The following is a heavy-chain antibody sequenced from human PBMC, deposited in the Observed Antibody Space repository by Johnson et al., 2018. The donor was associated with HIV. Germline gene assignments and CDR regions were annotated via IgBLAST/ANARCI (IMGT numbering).Heavy chain of an antibody. CDR3: AILPEWELSPEGFDI. V-gene: IGHV3-33*01. Sequence: QVQLVESGGGVVQPGRSLRLSCAASGFTFSSYGIHWVRQAPGKGLEWVAVIWYDGSNKYYADSVKGRFTISRDNSKNTLYLQMNSLRAADTAVYYCAILPEWELSPEGFDIVGQGTMVTVSS. J-gene: IGHJ3*02. CDR2: IWYDGSNK. CDR1: GFTFSSYG. D-gene: IGHD1-26*01.